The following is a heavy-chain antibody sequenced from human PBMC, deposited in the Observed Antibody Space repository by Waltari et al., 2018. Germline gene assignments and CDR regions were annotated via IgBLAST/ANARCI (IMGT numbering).Heavy chain of an antibody. CDR2: INQDGSEK. D-gene: IGHD6-13*01. Sequence: EVQPVESGGGLVQPGGSLRLPCAASGFTFSTHWMTWVRQAPGKGLEWVANINQDGSEKYSVESVKGRFTISRDNAKNSLYLQLNSLRADDTAVYYCTRGGDDSSWYWRNWGQGTLVTVSS. CDR3: TRGGDDSSWYWRN. J-gene: IGHJ4*02. V-gene: IGHV3-7*01. CDR1: GFTFSTHW.